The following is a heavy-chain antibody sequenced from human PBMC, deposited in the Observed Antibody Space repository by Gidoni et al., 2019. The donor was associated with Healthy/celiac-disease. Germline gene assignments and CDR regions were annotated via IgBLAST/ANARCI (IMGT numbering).Heavy chain of an antibody. CDR3: ARAVLWFGELSWFDP. V-gene: IGHV4-59*01. Sequence: QVQLQESGPGLVKPAETLSLTCTASVGSISSYYWSWIRQPPGKGLEWIGYIYYSGSTNYNPSLKSRVTISVDTSKNQFSLKLSSVTAADTAVYYCARAVLWFGELSWFDPWGQGTLVTVSS. CDR2: IYYSGST. J-gene: IGHJ5*02. D-gene: IGHD3-10*01. CDR1: VGSISSYY.